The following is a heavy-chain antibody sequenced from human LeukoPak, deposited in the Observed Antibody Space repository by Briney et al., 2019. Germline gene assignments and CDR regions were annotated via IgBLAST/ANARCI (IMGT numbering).Heavy chain of an antibody. CDR2: ISYDGSNK. Sequence: GGSLRLSCAASGFTFSSYWMHWVRQAPGKGLEWVAVISYDGSNKYYADSVKGRFTISRDNSKNTLYLQMNSLRAEDTAVYYCARGGIPFDYWGQGTLVTVSS. J-gene: IGHJ4*02. CDR1: GFTFSSYW. V-gene: IGHV3-30-3*01. CDR3: ARGGIPFDY. D-gene: IGHD3-16*01.